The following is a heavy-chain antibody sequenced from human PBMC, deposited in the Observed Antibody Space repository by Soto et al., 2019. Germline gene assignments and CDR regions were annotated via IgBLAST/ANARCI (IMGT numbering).Heavy chain of an antibody. CDR2: IIPILGIA. Sequence: QVQLVQSGAEVKKPGSSVKVSCKASGGTFSSYTISWVRQAPGQGLEWMGRIIPILGIANYAQKFQGRVTITADKSTSTAYMELSSLRSEDTAVYYCAPPPSTVAGGMDVWGQGTTVTVSS. CDR1: GGTFSSYT. V-gene: IGHV1-69*02. J-gene: IGHJ6*02. CDR3: APPPSTVAGGMDV. D-gene: IGHD6-19*01.